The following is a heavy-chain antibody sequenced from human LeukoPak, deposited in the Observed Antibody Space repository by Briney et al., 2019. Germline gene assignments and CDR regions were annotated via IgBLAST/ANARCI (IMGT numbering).Heavy chain of an antibody. CDR3: ARPAYYYGAGSWPY. CDR1: GYTFTGYY. Sequence: GASVKVSCKASGYTFTGYYMHWVRQAPGQGLEWMGRINPNSGGTNYAQKCQGRVTMTRDTSISTAYMDLTRLRSDDTAVYYCARPAYYYGAGSWPYWGQGSLVTVSS. D-gene: IGHD3-10*01. CDR2: INPNSGGT. V-gene: IGHV1-2*06. J-gene: IGHJ4*02.